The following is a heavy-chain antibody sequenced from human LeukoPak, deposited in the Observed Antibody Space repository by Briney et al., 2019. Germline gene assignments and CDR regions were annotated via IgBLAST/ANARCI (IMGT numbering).Heavy chain of an antibody. CDR1: GGTFSSYA. CDR2: INPNSGGT. V-gene: IGHV1-2*02. J-gene: IGHJ4*02. Sequence: ASVKVSCKASGGTFSSYAISWVRQAPGQGLEWMGWINPNSGGTNYAQKFQGRVTMTRDTSISTAYMELSRLRSDDTAVYYCARGGLSRYYYGSGTQKMLGDYWGQGTLVTVSS. D-gene: IGHD3-10*01. CDR3: ARGGLSRYYYGSGTQKMLGDY.